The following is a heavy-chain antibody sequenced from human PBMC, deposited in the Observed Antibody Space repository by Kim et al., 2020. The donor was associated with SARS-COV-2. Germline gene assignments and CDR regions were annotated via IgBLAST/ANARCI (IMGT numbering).Heavy chain of an antibody. CDR2: MNPNSGNT. J-gene: IGHJ4*02. Sequence: ASVKVSCKASGYTFTSYDINWVRQATGQGLEWMGWMNPNSGNTGYAQKFQGRVTMTRNTSISTAYMELSSLRSEDTAVYYCAGGVRWLQHGNYWGQGTLVTVSS. V-gene: IGHV1-8*01. CDR1: GYTFTSYD. D-gene: IGHD5-18*01. CDR3: AGGVRWLQHGNY.